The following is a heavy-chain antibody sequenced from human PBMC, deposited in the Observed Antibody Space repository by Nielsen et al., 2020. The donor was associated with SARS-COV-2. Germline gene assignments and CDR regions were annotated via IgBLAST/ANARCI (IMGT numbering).Heavy chain of an antibody. Sequence: GGSLRLSCAASGFTFSSYGMHWVRQAPGKGLEWVAVVSYDGSNIYSADSVKGRFTISRDNSKNTLSLQMNSLRGDDTAVYYCARDRQGYDFWNGFYDWGQGTLVTVSS. CDR2: VSYDGSNI. J-gene: IGHJ4*02. D-gene: IGHD3-3*01. CDR1: GFTFSSYG. V-gene: IGHV3-30*03. CDR3: ARDRQGYDFWNGFYD.